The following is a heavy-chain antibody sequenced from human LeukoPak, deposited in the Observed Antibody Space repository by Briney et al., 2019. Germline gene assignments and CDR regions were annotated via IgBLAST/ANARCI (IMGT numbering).Heavy chain of an antibody. V-gene: IGHV3-53*01. CDR3: ARDRGGAAAGTWIFDY. J-gene: IGHJ4*02. CDR1: GFTVSSNY. D-gene: IGHD6-13*01. CDR2: IYSGGST. Sequence: PGGSLRLSCAASGFTVSSNYMSWVRQAPRKGLEWVSVIYSGGSTYYADSVKGRFTISRDNSKNTLYLQMNSLRAEDTAVYYCARDRGGAAAGTWIFDYWGQGTLVTVSS.